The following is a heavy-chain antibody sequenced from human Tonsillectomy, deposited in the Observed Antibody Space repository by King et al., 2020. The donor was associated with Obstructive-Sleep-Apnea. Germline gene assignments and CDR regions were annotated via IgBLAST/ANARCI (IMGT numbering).Heavy chain of an antibody. Sequence: VQLVESGGGLVQPGGSLRLSCAASGFTFSSHSMNWVRPAPGKGLEWVSYISSSISTIYYADSVKGRFTISRHNAKNSLYLQMNSLRAEDTALYYCVREGSTEVIFDYWGQGTLVTVSS. CDR3: VREGSTEVIFDY. CDR1: GFTFSSHS. D-gene: IGHD2-21*01. V-gene: IGHV3-48*04. CDR2: ISSSISTI. J-gene: IGHJ4*02.